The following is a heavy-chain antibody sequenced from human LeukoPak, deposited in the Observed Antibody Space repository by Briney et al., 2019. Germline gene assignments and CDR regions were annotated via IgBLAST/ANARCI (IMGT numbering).Heavy chain of an antibody. CDR1: GFTFSNYA. Sequence: GGSLRLSCAASGFTFSNYAMSWVRQAPGKGPEWVSSICSGGTTHYSDSVKGRFTISRDNSKNTLFLQMNSLRAEDTAVYYCAKYFYDSSTYSFDYWGQGTLVTVSS. D-gene: IGHD3-22*01. CDR3: AKYFYDSSTYSFDY. J-gene: IGHJ4*02. CDR2: ICSGGTT. V-gene: IGHV3-23*01.